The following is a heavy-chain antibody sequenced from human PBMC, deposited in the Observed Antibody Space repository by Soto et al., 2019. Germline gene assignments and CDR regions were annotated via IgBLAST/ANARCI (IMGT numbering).Heavy chain of an antibody. CDR2: INHSGST. D-gene: IGHD1-26*01. J-gene: IGHJ4*02. CDR3: ARGRVGLPRGMY. CDR1: GGSFSGYY. Sequence: QVQLQQWGAGLLKPSETLSLTCAVYGGSFSGYYWGWIRQPPGKGLEWIGEINHSGSTNYNPSLKSRVTISVDTSKNQFSLKLSSVTAADTAVYYCARGRVGLPRGMYWGQGTLVTVSS. V-gene: IGHV4-34*01.